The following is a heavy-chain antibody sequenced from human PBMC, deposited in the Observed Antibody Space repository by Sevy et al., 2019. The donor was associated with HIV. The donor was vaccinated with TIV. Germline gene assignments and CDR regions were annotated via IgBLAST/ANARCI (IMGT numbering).Heavy chain of an antibody. CDR1: GFTFSDYY. D-gene: IGHD3-22*01. Sequence: GGSLRLSCAASGFTFSDYYMSWIRQAPGKGLEWVSYISSSGSTIYYADSVKGRFTISRDNAKKSLSLQMNSLRAVDTAVYYCARGYYDSSGYLDAFDIWGQGTMVTVSS. CDR3: ARGYYDSSGYLDAFDI. J-gene: IGHJ3*02. V-gene: IGHV3-11*01. CDR2: ISSSGSTI.